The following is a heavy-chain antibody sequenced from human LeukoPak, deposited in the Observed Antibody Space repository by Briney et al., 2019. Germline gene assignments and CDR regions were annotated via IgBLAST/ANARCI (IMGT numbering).Heavy chain of an antibody. D-gene: IGHD3-3*01. CDR1: GGSISSGDYD. CDR3: AREVRTIFGVVQKDDY. J-gene: IGHJ4*02. Sequence: SQTLSLTCTVSGGSISSGDYDWRWIRQPRGKGVEWIEYIYYSGSTYYNRSRKRQLTKTVDTSKNQFSLKLSSVTAADTAVYYCAREVRTIFGVVQKDDYWGQGTLVTVSS. V-gene: IGHV4-30-4*08. CDR2: IYYSGST.